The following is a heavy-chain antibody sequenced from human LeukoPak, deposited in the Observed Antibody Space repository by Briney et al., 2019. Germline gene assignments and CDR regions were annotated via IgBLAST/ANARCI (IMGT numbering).Heavy chain of an antibody. CDR1: GFTFSNYW. D-gene: IGHD5-12*01. V-gene: IGHV3-7*01. J-gene: IGHJ4*02. CDR3: VRDGGVSGYDLLDY. CDR2: INQDGSEE. Sequence: PGGSLRLSCAASGFTFSNYWMTWVRQAPGKGLEWVAHINQDGSEEHYMDSAKARFTISRDNAKNPLSLQMNSLRAEDTAVYYCVRDGGVSGYDLLDYWGQGTLVTVSS.